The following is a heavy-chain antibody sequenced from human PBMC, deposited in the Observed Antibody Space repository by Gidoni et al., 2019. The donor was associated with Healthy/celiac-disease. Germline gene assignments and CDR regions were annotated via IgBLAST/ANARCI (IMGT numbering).Heavy chain of an antibody. CDR1: GFTFSSYG. J-gene: IGHJ6*03. D-gene: IGHD5-18*01. V-gene: IGHV3-33*01. CDR3: ARDNGGVGDYSYGWGHYYYYYYMDV. Sequence: QVQLVESGGGVVQPGRSLRLSCAASGFTFSSYGMHWVRQAPGKGLEWVAFIWYDGSNKYYADSVKGRFTISRDNSKNTLYLQMNSLRAEDTAVYYCARDNGGVGDYSYGWGHYYYYYYMDVWGKGTTVTVSS. CDR2: IWYDGSNK.